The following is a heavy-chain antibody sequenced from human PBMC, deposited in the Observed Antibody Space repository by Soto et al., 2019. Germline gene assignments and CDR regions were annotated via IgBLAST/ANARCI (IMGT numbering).Heavy chain of an antibody. CDR2: ISAYNGNT. D-gene: IGHD1-26*01. J-gene: IGHJ5*02. V-gene: IGHV1-18*01. CDR1: GYTFTSYG. CDR3: ARDQTELQAVLFDP. Sequence: ASVKVSCKASGYTFTSYGISWVRQAPGQGREWMGWISAYNGNTNYAQKLQGRLTMTTDTSPSTAYMELRSLRSDDTAVYYCARDQTELQAVLFDPWGQGTLVTVSS.